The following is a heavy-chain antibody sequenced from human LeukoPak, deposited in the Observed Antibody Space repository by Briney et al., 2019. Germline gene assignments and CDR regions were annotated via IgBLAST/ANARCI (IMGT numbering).Heavy chain of an antibody. CDR3: ARGMYYYDSSGYHYWFDP. D-gene: IGHD3-22*01. J-gene: IGHJ5*02. V-gene: IGHV5-51*01. CDR1: GYSFTSYW. Sequence: GESLKISCKGSGYSFTSYWIGWVRQMPGKGLEWMGIIYPGDSDTRYSPSFQGQVTISADKSISTAYLQWSSLKASDTAMYYCARGMYYYDSSGYHYWFDPWGQGTLVTVSS. CDR2: IYPGDSDT.